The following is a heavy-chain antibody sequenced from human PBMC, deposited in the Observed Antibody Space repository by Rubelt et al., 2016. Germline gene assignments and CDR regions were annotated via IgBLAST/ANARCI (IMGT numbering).Heavy chain of an antibody. CDR3: ARDSSGPAY. CDR2: VSYDGSNK. Sequence: PGRSLRLSCAASGFTLSSYAMHWVRQAPGKGLEWVAVVSYDGSNKYYADSVKGRFTISRDNSKNTLYLQMNSLRVDDTAVYFCARDSSGPAYWGQGTLVTVSS. CDR1: GFTLSSYA. V-gene: IGHV3-30*14. J-gene: IGHJ4*02. D-gene: IGHD6-19*01.